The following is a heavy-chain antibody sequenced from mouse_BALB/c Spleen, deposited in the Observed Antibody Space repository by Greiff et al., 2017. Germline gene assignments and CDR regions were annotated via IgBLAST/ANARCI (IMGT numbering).Heavy chain of an antibody. D-gene: IGHD1-1*01. CDR1: GYAFTNYL. V-gene: IGHV1-54*01. CDR2: INPGSGGT. J-gene: IGHJ4*01. CDR3: ARCGGNYAMDY. Sequence: VQLQQSGAELVRPGTSVKVSCKASGYAFTNYLIEWVKQRPGQGLEWIGVINPGSGGTNYNEKFKGKATLTADKSSSTAYMQLSSLTSDDSAVYFCARCGGNYAMDYWGQGTSVTVSS.